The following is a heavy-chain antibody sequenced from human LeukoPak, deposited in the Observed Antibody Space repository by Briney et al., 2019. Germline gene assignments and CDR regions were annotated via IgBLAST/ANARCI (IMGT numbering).Heavy chain of an antibody. D-gene: IGHD6-13*01. CDR1: GGSISSYY. CDR3: ARDTERIAAASHAFDI. CDR2: IYTSGST. Sequence: SETLSLTCTVSGGSISSYYWSWIRQPAGKGLEWIGRIYTSGSTNYNPSLKSRVTISVDTSKNQFSLKLSSVTAADTAVYYCARDTERIAAASHAFDIWGQGTMVTVSS. J-gene: IGHJ3*02. V-gene: IGHV4-4*07.